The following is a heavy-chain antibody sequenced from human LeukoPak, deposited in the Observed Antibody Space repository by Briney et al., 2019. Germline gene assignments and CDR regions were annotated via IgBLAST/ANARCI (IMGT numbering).Heavy chain of an antibody. CDR3: ARAVALSGFDY. CDR2: INHSGST. D-gene: IGHD1-14*01. Sequence: PSETLSLTCAVYGGSFSGYYWSWIRQPPGKGLEWIGEINHSGSTNYNPSLKSRVTISVDTSKNQFSLKLSSVTAADTAVYYCARAVALSGFDYWGQGTLDTVSS. J-gene: IGHJ4*02. CDR1: GGSFSGYY. V-gene: IGHV4-34*01.